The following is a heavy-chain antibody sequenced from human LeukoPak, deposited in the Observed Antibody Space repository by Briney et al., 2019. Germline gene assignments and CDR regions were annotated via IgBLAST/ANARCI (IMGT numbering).Heavy chain of an antibody. Sequence: GGSLRLSCVASGFTFSGYWMTWVRQAPGKGLEWVANIKQDGSHKYYVDSVKGRFTISRDNAKNSLYLQMNSLRVEDTAVYYCVREEGYWGQGTLVTVSS. J-gene: IGHJ4*02. CDR3: VREEGY. CDR1: GFTFSGYW. V-gene: IGHV3-7*01. CDR2: IKQDGSHK.